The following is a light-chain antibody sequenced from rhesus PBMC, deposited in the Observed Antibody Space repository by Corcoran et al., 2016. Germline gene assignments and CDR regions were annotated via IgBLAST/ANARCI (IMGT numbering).Light chain of an antibody. J-gene: IGKJ2*01. V-gene: IGKV2-104*02. CDR1: QSLLHSGGKTY. Sequence: DIVMTQTPLSLPVTPGEPASISCRSSQSLLHSGGKTYLYWYLQKPVQSPQLLIYEVSNRASGVPARVMGSGSGTDFTLKSSPVEAEDVGVYYCMQGIQLPYSFGQGTKVEIK. CDR3: MQGIQLPYS. CDR2: EVS.